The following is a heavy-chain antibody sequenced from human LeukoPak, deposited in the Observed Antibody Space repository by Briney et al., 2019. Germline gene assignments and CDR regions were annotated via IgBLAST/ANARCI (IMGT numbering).Heavy chain of an antibody. CDR2: INSDGSST. V-gene: IGHV3-74*01. J-gene: IGHJ5*02. D-gene: IGHD3-10*01. Sequence: QPGGSLRLSCAASGFTFSSYWMHWVRQAPGKGLVWVSRINSDGSSTSYADSVKGRFTISRDNPKNTLYLQMNSLRAEDTAVYYCAKREGYYYGSGSYSWGQGTLVTVSS. CDR3: AKREGYYYGSGSYS. CDR1: GFTFSSYW.